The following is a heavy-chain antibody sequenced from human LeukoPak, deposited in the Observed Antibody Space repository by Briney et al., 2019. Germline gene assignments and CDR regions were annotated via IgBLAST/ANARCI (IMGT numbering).Heavy chain of an antibody. CDR2: ISYDGSNK. CDR1: GFTFSSYG. Sequence: GGSLRLSCAASGFTFSSYGMHWARQAPGKGLEWVALISYDGSNKYYADSVKGRFTISRDNSKNTLYLQMNSLRVEDTAVYYCAKPAYAGYYYYMDVWGKGTTVTVSS. J-gene: IGHJ6*03. CDR3: AKPAYAGYYYYMDV. V-gene: IGHV3-30*18. D-gene: IGHD3-16*01.